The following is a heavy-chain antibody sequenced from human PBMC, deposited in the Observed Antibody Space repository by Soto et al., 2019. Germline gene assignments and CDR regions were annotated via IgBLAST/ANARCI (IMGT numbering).Heavy chain of an antibody. J-gene: IGHJ6*03. CDR3: ARGYPKYYHYYMAF. CDR1: GGSISSYY. V-gene: IGHV4-59*01. D-gene: IGHD2-15*01. CDR2: IYYSGST. Sequence: SETLSLTCTVSGGSISSYYWSWIRQPPGKGLEWIGYIYYSGSTNYNPSLKSRVTISVDTSKNQFSLKLSSVTAADSAVYYCARGYPKYYHYYMAFWGKGSSVTVSS.